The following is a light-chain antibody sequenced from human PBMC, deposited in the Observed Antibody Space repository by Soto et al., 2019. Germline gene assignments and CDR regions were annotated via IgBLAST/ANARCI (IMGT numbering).Light chain of an antibody. CDR1: HDVSVS. CDR2: DAS. J-gene: IGKJ2*01. Sequence: EIVMTQALVFLPVSPGERVSLYCRASHDVSVSLVWYRQRPGQSPRLLIHDASNRATGISARFSGSGSGTDFTLTIGSLEPEESALYYCQQRASWPYTSGQGTKVDIK. V-gene: IGKV3-11*01. CDR3: QQRASWPYT.